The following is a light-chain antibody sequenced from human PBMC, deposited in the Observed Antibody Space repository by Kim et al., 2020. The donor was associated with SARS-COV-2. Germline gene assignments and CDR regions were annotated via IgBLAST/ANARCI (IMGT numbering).Light chain of an antibody. CDR3: NSRDSSGNPLV. Sequence: SSELTQDPAVSVALGQTVRITCQGDSLRSYYASWYQQKPGQAPVLVISGKNNRPSGIPDRFSGSSSGNTASLTITGAKAEDEADYYCNSRDSSGNPLVFG. V-gene: IGLV3-19*01. J-gene: IGLJ2*01. CDR1: SLRSYY. CDR2: GKN.